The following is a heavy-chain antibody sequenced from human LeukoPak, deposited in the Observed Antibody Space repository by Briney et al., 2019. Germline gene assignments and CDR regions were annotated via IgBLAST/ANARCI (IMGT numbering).Heavy chain of an antibody. CDR2: IYYSGST. CDR1: GGSISSYY. J-gene: IGHJ4*02. Sequence: SETLSLTCTVSGGSISSYYWSWIRQPPGKGLEWIGYIYYSGSTKYNPSLKSRVSISVDTSKNQFSLKVSSVTAADTAVYYCARGAGAGYNLQPFDYWGQGTLVTVSS. D-gene: IGHD5-24*01. CDR3: ARGAGAGYNLQPFDY. V-gene: IGHV4-59*08.